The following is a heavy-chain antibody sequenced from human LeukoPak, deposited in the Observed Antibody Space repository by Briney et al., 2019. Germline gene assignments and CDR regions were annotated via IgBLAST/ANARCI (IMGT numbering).Heavy chain of an antibody. J-gene: IGHJ4*02. D-gene: IGHD3-3*01. Sequence: ASMKVSCKASGYSFTAYYMHWVRQAPGQGHEWMGRINPNSGDTNYAQKFQGRVTMARDTSISTAYMELSRLRSDDTAIYYCVGGDFWGIDYWGQGTLVTVSS. V-gene: IGHV1-2*06. CDR1: GYSFTAYY. CDR2: INPNSGDT. CDR3: VGGDFWGIDY.